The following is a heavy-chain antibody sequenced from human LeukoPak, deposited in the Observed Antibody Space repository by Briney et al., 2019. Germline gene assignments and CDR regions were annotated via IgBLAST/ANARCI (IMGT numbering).Heavy chain of an antibody. J-gene: IGHJ4*02. CDR2: IKSRNRGETV. V-gene: IGHV3-15*01. CDR1: GFTFSDAW. Sequence: GGSLRLSCAASGFTFSDAWMNWVRLAPGKGLEWVGRIKSRNRGETVDYAAPVKGRFTISRDDSKTAVYLQMNSLKTEDTAIYYCTTDGSTTLSNTFDYWGQGTLVTVSS. D-gene: IGHD1-26*01. CDR3: TTDGSTTLSNTFDY.